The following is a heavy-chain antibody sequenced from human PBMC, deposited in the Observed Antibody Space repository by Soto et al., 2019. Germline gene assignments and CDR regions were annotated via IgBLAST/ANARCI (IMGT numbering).Heavy chain of an antibody. Sequence: QVQLEQSGGDLVKPGGSLRLSCAASTFTFSDYYMTWIRQAPGKGLEWVSFISSGSSYTNYADSVKGRFNISRDNAKNSLFLQMNSLSAEDTAVYYCGRGGASSPLDYWGQGTLVTVSS. J-gene: IGHJ4*02. CDR2: ISSGSSYT. V-gene: IGHV3-11*05. CDR1: TFTFSDYY. D-gene: IGHD6-13*01. CDR3: GRGGASSPLDY.